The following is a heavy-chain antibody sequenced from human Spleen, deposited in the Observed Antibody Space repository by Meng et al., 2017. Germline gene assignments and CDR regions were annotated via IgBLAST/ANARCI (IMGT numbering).Heavy chain of an antibody. CDR2: ISSSSSYI. V-gene: IGHV3-21*01. Sequence: GESLKISCAASRFTFSSYSMNWVRQAPGKGLEWVSSISSSSSYIYYADSVKGRFTISRDNAKNSLYLQMNSLRAEDTAVYYCASNYDSSGYYYVGYYYYGMDVWGQGTTVTVSS. J-gene: IGHJ6*02. CDR1: RFTFSSYS. D-gene: IGHD3-22*01. CDR3: ASNYDSSGYYYVGYYYYGMDV.